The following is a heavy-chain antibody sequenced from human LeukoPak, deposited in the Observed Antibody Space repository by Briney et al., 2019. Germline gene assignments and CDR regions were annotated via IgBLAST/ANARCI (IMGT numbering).Heavy chain of an antibody. J-gene: IGHJ4*02. D-gene: IGHD6-13*01. CDR3: ARGYSSSWYLSFVDY. Sequence: GGSLRLSCAASGFTFSSYAMHWVRQAPGKGLEWVAVISYDGSNKYYADSVKGRFTISRDNSKNTLYLQVNSLRAEDTAVYYCARGYSSSWYLSFVDYWGQGTLVTVSS. V-gene: IGHV3-30-3*01. CDR1: GFTFSSYA. CDR2: ISYDGSNK.